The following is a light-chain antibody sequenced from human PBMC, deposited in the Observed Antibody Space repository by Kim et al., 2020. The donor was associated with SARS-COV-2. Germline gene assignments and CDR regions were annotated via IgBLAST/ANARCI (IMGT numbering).Light chain of an antibody. V-gene: IGKV1-27*01. CDR1: QGISNY. CDR2: AAS. Sequence: SVGDRVTITCRASQGISNYLAWYQQKPGKVPKLLIYAASTLQSGVPSRFSGSGSGTDFTLTISSLQPEDVATYYWQKYNSAPPYPFGQGTRLEIK. J-gene: IGKJ5*01. CDR3: QKYNSAPPYP.